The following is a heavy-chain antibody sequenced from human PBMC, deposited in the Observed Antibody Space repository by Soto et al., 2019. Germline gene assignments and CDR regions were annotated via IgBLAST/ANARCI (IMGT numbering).Heavy chain of an antibody. J-gene: IGHJ6*02. CDR2: IIPIFGTA. CDR3: ARDCCHSSGWYDYYYGMDV. CDR1: GGTFSSYA. D-gene: IGHD6-19*01. V-gene: IGHV1-69*13. Sequence: SVKVSCKASGGTFSSYAISWVRQAPGQGLEWMGGIIPIFGTANYAQKLQGRVTITADESTSTAYMELSSLRSEDTAVYYCARDCCHSSGWYDYYYGMDVWGQGTTVTVSS.